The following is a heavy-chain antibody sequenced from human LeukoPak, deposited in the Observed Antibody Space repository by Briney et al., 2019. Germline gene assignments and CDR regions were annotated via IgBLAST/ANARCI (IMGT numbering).Heavy chain of an antibody. D-gene: IGHD6-13*01. CDR1: GGSISSSNW. J-gene: IGHJ4*02. V-gene: IGHV4-4*02. CDR3: ARRVAAAGTFDY. Sequence: TSETLSLTCAVSGGSISSSNWWSWVRQPPGKGLEWIGEIYHSGSTNYNPSLKSRVTISVDKSKNQFSLKLSSVTAADTAVYYCARRVAAAGTFDYWGQGTLVTVSS. CDR2: IYHSGST.